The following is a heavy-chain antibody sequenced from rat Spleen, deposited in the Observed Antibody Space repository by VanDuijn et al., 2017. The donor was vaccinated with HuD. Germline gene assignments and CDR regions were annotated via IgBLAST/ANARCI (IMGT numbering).Heavy chain of an antibody. V-gene: IGHV5S10*01. Sequence: EVQLVESGGGLVQPGRSLKLSCAASGFTFSDYNMAWVRQAPKKGLEWVATIIYDSSRTYYPDSVKGRFTISRDNAENTVYLQMDSLRSEDTATYYCARHPDYSNYFDYWGQGVMVTVSS. J-gene: IGHJ2*01. CDR1: GFTFSDYN. D-gene: IGHD1-1*01. CDR2: IIYDSSRT. CDR3: ARHPDYSNYFDY.